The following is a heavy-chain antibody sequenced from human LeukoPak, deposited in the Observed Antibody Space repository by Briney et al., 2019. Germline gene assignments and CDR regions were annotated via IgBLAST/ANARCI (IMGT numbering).Heavy chain of an antibody. CDR3: ARDPTTYYYDSSGYN. J-gene: IGHJ4*02. CDR1: GFTFSSYS. Sequence: PGGSLRLSCAASGFTFSSYSMNWIRHAPGKGLEWVSSISSSSSYIYYADSVKGRFTISRDNAKNSLYLQMNSLRAEDTAVYYCARDPTTYYYDSSGYNWGQGTLVTVSS. CDR2: ISSSSSYI. V-gene: IGHV3-21*01. D-gene: IGHD3-22*01.